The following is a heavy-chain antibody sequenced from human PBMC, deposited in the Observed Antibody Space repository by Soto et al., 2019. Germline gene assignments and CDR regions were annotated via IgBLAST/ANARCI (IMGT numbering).Heavy chain of an antibody. J-gene: IGHJ5*02. CDR3: AIYIEDRGYGGFYP. V-gene: IGHV3-43*01. Sequence: GGSLRHSCAASGFTFGDYTMHWGRQAPWEGLEWVSLISWDGYSTYYTDSVKGRFTISRDNSRNSLYLQMNSLRTEDTALYYCAIYIEDRGYGGFYPRGLRTLVTVS. CDR1: GFTFGDYT. CDR2: ISWDGYST. D-gene: IGHD5-12*01.